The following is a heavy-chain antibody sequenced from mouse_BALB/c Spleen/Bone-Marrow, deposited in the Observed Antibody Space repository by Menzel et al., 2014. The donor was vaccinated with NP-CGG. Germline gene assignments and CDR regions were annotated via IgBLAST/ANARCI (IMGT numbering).Heavy chain of an antibody. CDR1: GYTFTDYA. CDR2: ISTYYGDA. V-gene: IGHV1S137*01. CDR3: ARYAMDY. Sequence: QVQLKDSGAELVRPGVSVKISCKGSGYTFTDYAMHWVKQSHAKSLEWIGVISTYYGDASYNQKFKGKATMTVDKSSSTAYMELARLTSEDSAIYYCARYAMDYWGQGTSVTVSS. J-gene: IGHJ4*01.